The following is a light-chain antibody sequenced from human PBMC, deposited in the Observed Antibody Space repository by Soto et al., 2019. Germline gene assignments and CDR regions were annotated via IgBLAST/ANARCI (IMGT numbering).Light chain of an antibody. CDR3: SSYSSSDTLYV. Sequence: QSALTQPASVSGSPGQSITISCTGTSSDVGGYNYVSWYQHHPGKAPKLMIYDVNNRPSGISNRFFGSKSGNTASLTISGLQTEDEADYYCSSYSSSDTLYVFGRGTQLTVL. J-gene: IGLJ7*01. CDR1: SSDVGGYNY. CDR2: DVN. V-gene: IGLV2-14*01.